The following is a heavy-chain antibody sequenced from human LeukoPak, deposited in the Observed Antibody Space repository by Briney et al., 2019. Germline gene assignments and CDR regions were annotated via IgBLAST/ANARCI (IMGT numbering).Heavy chain of an antibody. D-gene: IGHD1-26*01. Sequence: ASVKVSCEASGYTFTGYYMHWVRQTPGQGLECMGGIHPKCGGTSDEQKFPGTVTMTRDTCISTAYMELSRLRSDDPAVYYCSRDSGSSLSFGYWGQGTLVTVSS. J-gene: IGHJ4*02. CDR1: GYTFTGYY. CDR2: IHPKCGGT. V-gene: IGHV1-2*02. CDR3: SRDSGSSLSFGY.